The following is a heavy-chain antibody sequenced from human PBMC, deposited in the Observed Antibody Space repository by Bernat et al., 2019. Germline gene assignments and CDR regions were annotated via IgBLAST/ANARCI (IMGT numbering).Heavy chain of an antibody. Sequence: EVQLLESGGGLVQPGGSLRLSCAASGFTFSSYAMSWVRQAPGKGLEWVSHISGNGDTTNYADSVKGRFTISRDNSKSTLYLQMNSLRAGDTAVYYCARDHNWDFDFWGQGTLVTVSS. CDR3: ARDHNWDFDF. V-gene: IGHV3-23*01. CDR1: GFTFSSYA. J-gene: IGHJ4*02. CDR2: ISGNGDTT. D-gene: IGHD1-1*01.